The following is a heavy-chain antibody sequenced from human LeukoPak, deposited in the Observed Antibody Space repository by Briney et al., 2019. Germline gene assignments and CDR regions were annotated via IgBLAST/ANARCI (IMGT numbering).Heavy chain of an antibody. V-gene: IGHV4-61*02. J-gene: IGHJ4*02. CDR3: ARAGITMVRGVIYDY. CDR1: GGSISSGSYY. CDR2: IYTSGST. Sequence: PSETLSLTCTVSGGSISSGSYYWSWIRQPAGKGLEWIGRIYTSGSTNYNPSLKSRVTISVDTPKNQFSLKLSSVTAADTAVYYCARAGITMVRGVIYDYWGQGTLVTVSS. D-gene: IGHD3-10*01.